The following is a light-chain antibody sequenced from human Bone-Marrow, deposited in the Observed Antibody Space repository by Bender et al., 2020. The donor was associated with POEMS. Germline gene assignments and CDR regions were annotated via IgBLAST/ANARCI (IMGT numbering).Light chain of an antibody. CDR3: VAWDASLNGWV. V-gene: IGLV1-44*01. J-gene: IGLJ3*02. CDR1: GSNIGGYP. Sequence: QSVLTQPPSVSGTPGQRVTISCSGSGSNIGGYPVNWYQQIPGTAPKLLISRTSERPSGVPDRFSGSKSGTSASLAISGLQSDDEAIYFCVAWDASLNGWVFGGGTKLTVL. CDR2: RTS.